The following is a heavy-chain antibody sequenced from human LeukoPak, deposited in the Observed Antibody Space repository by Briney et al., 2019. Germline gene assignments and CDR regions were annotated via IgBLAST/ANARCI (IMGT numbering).Heavy chain of an antibody. Sequence: PSETLSLTCTVSGGSIRDDYWCWIRQPPGKGLEWVGYVSSSGRTNYNPSLKSRVTISLDASESHFSLKLTSVTAADTAVYYCARDLTGYGNLNALDIWGQGTMVTVSS. CDR1: GGSIRDDY. CDR3: ARDLTGYGNLNALDI. J-gene: IGHJ3*02. D-gene: IGHD5-12*01. V-gene: IGHV4-59*01. CDR2: VSSSGRT.